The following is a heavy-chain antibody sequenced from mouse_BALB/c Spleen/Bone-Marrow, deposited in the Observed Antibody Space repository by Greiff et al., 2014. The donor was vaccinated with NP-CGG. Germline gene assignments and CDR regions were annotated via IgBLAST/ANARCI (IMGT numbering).Heavy chain of an antibody. D-gene: IGHD3-1*01. J-gene: IGHJ3*01. V-gene: IGHV5-17*02. CDR3: ARGAARATWFAY. CDR2: ISSGSSTI. Sequence: EVKLVESGGGLVQPGGSRKLSCAASGFTFSSFGMHWVRQAPEKGLEWVAYISSGSSTIYYADTVKGRFTISRDNPKNTLFLQTTSLRSEDTAMYYCARGAARATWFAYWGQGTLVTVSA. CDR1: GFTFSSFG.